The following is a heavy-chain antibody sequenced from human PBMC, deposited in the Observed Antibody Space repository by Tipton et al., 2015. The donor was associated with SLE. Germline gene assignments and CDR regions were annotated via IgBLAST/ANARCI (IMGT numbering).Heavy chain of an antibody. CDR1: GVSISTSRYY. CDR3: ARTLGAIAHTVYDAFDI. J-gene: IGHJ3*02. D-gene: IGHD1-26*01. CDR2: IHYSGTT. V-gene: IGHV4-61*05. Sequence: TLSLTCSVSGVSISTSRYYWGWFRQPPGKGLEWIGYIHYSGTTHDNPSLKSRVTMSVDMSKNQFSLRLTSVTAADTAVYYCARTLGAIAHTVYDAFDIWGQGKMVTVSS.